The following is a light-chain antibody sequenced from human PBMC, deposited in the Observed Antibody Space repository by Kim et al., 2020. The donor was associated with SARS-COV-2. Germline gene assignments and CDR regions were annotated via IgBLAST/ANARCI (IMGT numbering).Light chain of an antibody. CDR3: QQDNDWPRT. CDR1: QSVNSN. J-gene: IGKJ2*01. Sequence: EIVMTQSPATLSVSPGERATLSCRASQSVNSNLVWYQQNPGQAPRLLVYGASIRATGSPARFSGSGSGTEFTLTVSSLQSEDFAVYYCQQDNDWPRTFGQGTKLEI. CDR2: GAS. V-gene: IGKV3-15*01.